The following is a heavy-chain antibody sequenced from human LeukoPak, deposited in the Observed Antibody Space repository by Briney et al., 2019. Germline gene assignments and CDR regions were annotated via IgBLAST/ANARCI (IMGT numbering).Heavy chain of an antibody. Sequence: SETLSLTCTVSGGSISSYYWSWIRQPAGKGLEWIGRIYTSGSTNYNPSLKSRVTMSVDTSKNQFSLKLSSVTAADTAVYYCARGIGYYGSGSYPYNWFDPWGQGTLVTVSS. V-gene: IGHV4-4*07. J-gene: IGHJ5*02. CDR1: GGSISSYY. CDR2: IYTSGST. CDR3: ARGIGYYGSGSYPYNWFDP. D-gene: IGHD3-10*01.